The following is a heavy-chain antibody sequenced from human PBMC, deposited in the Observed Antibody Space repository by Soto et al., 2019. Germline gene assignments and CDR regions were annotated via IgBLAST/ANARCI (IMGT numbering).Heavy chain of an antibody. CDR2: IWYDGNNK. V-gene: IGHV3-33*01. CDR3: ARGLHYIFDY. CDR1: GFTFSNYG. J-gene: IGHJ4*02. D-gene: IGHD5-12*01. Sequence: PGGSLRLSCAASGFTFSNYGMHWVRQAPGKGLEWVAVIWYDGNNKYYADSVKGRFTISRDNSNNTLYVQMTSLRAEDTAVYYCARGLHYIFDYWGQGNLVTLSS.